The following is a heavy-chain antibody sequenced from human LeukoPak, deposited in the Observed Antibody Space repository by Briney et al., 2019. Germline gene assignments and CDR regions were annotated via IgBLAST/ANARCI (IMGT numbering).Heavy chain of an antibody. D-gene: IGHD2-15*01. CDR1: GASITTYY. CDR3: ARGRGGGGSSNNWLDP. V-gene: IGHV4-59*01. Sequence: SETLSLTCTVSGASITTYYWGWIRQPPGKGLEWIGYIYYSGSTNYNPSLRSRLTISLDTSKNQFSLKLSSVTAADTAVYYCARGRGGGGSSNNWLDPWGQGSLVIVSS. J-gene: IGHJ5*02. CDR2: IYYSGST.